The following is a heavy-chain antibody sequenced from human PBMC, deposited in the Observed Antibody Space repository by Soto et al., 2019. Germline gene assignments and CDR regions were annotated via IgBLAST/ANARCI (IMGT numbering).Heavy chain of an antibody. CDR3: ARISSSSCTDY. CDR2: ISADGAGT. CDR1: GFTFNTYA. D-gene: IGHD6-13*01. Sequence: PGGSLRLSCAASGFTFNTYAMNWVRQAPGKGLEWISAISADGAGTYYADSVKGRFTISRDNSKNTLSLQMNSLRAEDTAIFYCARISSSSCTDYWGQRNLFTASS. J-gene: IGHJ4*02. V-gene: IGHV3-23*01.